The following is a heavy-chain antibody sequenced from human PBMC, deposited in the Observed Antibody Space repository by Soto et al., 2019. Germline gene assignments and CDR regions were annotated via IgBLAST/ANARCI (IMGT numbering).Heavy chain of an antibody. CDR2: ISYDGSNK. V-gene: IGHV3-30-3*01. Sequence: GGSLRLSCAASGFTFSGYAMHWVRQAPGKGLEWVAVISYDGSNKYYADSVKGRFTISRDNSKNTLYLQMNGLRAEDTAVYYCARDPGIAVAGNDFAYWGQGTLVTVSS. CDR1: GFTFSGYA. J-gene: IGHJ4*02. D-gene: IGHD6-19*01. CDR3: ARDPGIAVAGNDFAY.